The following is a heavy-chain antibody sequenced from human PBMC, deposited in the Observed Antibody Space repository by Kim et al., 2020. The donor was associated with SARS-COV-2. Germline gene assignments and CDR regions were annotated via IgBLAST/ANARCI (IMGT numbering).Heavy chain of an antibody. V-gene: IGHV3-23*01. CDR1: GFTFSSYA. J-gene: IGHJ4*02. Sequence: GGSLRLSCAASGFTFSSYAMSWVRQAPGKGLEWVSAISGSGGSTYYADSVKGRFTISRDNSKNTLYLQMNSLRVEDTAVYYCATARYCSSTSCLSSFDYWGQGTRVTVSS. D-gene: IGHD2-2*01. CDR2: ISGSGGST. CDR3: ATARYCSSTSCLSSFDY.